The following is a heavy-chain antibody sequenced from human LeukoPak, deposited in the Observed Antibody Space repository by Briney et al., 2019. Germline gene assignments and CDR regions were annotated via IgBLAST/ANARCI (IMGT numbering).Heavy chain of an antibody. CDR2: IIWSGGST. CDR3: ARAGRLPMAPLFDY. D-gene: IGHD3-10*01. V-gene: IGHV3-20*04. Sequence: GGSLRLSCAASGFTFSTYAMSWVRQAPGKGLEWVSGIIWSGGSTGYADSVKGRFTISRDNAKNSLYLQMNSLRAEDTAVYYCARAGRLPMAPLFDYWGQGTLVTVSS. CDR1: GFTFSTYA. J-gene: IGHJ4*02.